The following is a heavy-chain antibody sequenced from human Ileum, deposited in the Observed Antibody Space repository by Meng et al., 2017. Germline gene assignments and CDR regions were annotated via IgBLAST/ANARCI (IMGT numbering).Heavy chain of an antibody. CDR1: GFSVTTDGVG. CDR3: AHKREETTVNYFDY. J-gene: IGHJ4*02. D-gene: IGHD4-17*01. CDR2: IYWDDDT. Sequence: QIPFKDSGPTLVKPPQTLPLTCTLSGFSVTTDGVGVGWIRQPPGKALEWLALIYWDDDTRYSPSLKHRLTITKDTSKNQVVLTMTDMDPVDTATYYCAHKREETTVNYFDYWGQGTLVTVSS. V-gene: IGHV2-5*02.